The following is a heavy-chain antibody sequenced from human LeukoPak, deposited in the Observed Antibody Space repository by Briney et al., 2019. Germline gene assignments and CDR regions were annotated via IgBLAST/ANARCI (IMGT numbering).Heavy chain of an antibody. J-gene: IGHJ4*02. CDR1: GGSISSYY. CDR3: ARRSYYYVSRNWEYYFDY. V-gene: IGHV4-59*01. D-gene: IGHD3-10*01. Sequence: SETLSLTCTVSGGSISSYYWSWIRQPPGKGLEWIGFIYHSGSTNYNPSLKSRVIISVDTSKNQFSLKLSSVTAADTAVYYCARRSYYYVSRNWEYYFDYWGQGTLVTVSS. CDR2: IYHSGST.